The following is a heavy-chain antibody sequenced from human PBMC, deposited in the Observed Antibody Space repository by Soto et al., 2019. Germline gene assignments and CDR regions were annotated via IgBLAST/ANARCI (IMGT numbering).Heavy chain of an antibody. CDR2: IYYSGST. D-gene: IGHD6-19*01. Sequence: PSETLSLTCTVSGGSISSSSYYWGWIRQPPGKGLEWIGSIYYSGSTYYNPSLKSRVTISLDTSKNQFSLKLSSVTAADTAVYYCARHIAVAGAYYYYYGMDVWGQGTTVT. J-gene: IGHJ6*02. CDR1: GGSISSSSYY. CDR3: ARHIAVAGAYYYYYGMDV. V-gene: IGHV4-39*01.